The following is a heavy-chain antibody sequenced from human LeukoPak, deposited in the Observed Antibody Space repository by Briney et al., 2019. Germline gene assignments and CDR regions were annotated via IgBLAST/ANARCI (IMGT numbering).Heavy chain of an antibody. Sequence: ASVEVSCKASGYTFTGYYMHWVRQAPGQGLEWMGWINPNSGGTNYAQKFQGRVTMTRDTSISTAYMELSRLRSDDTAVYYCARSDSSGYLDAFDIWGQGTRVTVSS. CDR1: GYTFTGYY. D-gene: IGHD3-22*01. V-gene: IGHV1-2*02. J-gene: IGHJ3*02. CDR2: INPNSGGT. CDR3: ARSDSSGYLDAFDI.